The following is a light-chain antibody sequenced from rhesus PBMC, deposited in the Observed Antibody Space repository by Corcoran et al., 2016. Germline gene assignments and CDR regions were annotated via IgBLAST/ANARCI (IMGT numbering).Light chain of an antibody. CDR3: LQYSSSPPT. V-gene: IGKV1-22*01. CDR1: QSISSW. Sequence: DIQMTQSPSSLSASVGDTVTITCRASQSISSWLDWYQQKPGKAPNLLIYKASSLQSGVPSRFSGSGSGTDFTLTFSSLQPKDFATYYCLQYSSSPPTFGQVTKVEIK. CDR2: KAS. J-gene: IGKJ1*01.